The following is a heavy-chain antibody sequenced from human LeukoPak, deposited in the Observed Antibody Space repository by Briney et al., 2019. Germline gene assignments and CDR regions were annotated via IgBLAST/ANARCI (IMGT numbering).Heavy chain of an antibody. CDR1: GFTFSNYW. D-gene: IGHD4-23*01. Sequence: PGGSLRLSWAASGFTFSNYWMHWVRQAPGKGLVWVSLINTDGSILTYADSVKGRFTISRDNAKNTLYLQMNSLRAEDTAVYYCARDGGNRDWDFHHWGQGTLVTVSS. J-gene: IGHJ1*01. CDR2: INTDGSIL. V-gene: IGHV3-74*01. CDR3: ARDGGNRDWDFHH.